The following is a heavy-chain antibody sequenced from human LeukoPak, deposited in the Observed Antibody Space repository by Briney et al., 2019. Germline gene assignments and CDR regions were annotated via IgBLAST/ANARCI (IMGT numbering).Heavy chain of an antibody. D-gene: IGHD2-2*01. V-gene: IGHV1-69*13. J-gene: IGHJ4*02. Sequence: SVTVSCKASGGTFSSYAIRWVRQAPGQGLEWMGGIIPIFGTANYAQKFQGRVTITADESTSTAYMELSSLRSEDTAVYYCASSWGVVVPAAMFYWGQGTLVTVSS. CDR2: IIPIFGTA. CDR1: GGTFSSYA. CDR3: ASSWGVVVPAAMFY.